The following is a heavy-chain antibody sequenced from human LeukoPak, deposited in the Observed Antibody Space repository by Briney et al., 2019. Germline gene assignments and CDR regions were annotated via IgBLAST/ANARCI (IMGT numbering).Heavy chain of an antibody. CDR1: GYTFTSYG. CDR3: ARVRISGQGYYYYGMDV. Sequence: ASVKVSCKASGYTFTSYGISWVRQAPGQGLEWMGWISAYNGNTNYAQKLQGRVTMTTDTSTSTAYMELRSLRSDDTAVYYCARVRISGQGYYYYGMDVWGQGATVTVSS. J-gene: IGHJ6*02. D-gene: IGHD6-25*01. V-gene: IGHV1-18*01. CDR2: ISAYNGNT.